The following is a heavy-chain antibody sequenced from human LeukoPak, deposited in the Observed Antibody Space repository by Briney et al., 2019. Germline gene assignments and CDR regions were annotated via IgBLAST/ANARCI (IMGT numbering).Heavy chain of an antibody. D-gene: IGHD5-24*01. Sequence: GGSLRLSCAASGFTFSSYAMHWVRQAPGKGLEWVAVISYDGSNKYYADSVKGRFTISRDNSKNTLYLQMNSLRAEDTAVYYCAREAEMATIYYFDYWGQGTLVTVSS. CDR1: GFTFSSYA. V-gene: IGHV3-30*04. J-gene: IGHJ4*02. CDR3: AREAEMATIYYFDY. CDR2: ISYDGSNK.